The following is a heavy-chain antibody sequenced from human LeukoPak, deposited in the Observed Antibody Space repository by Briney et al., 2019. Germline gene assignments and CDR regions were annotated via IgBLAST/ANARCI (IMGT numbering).Heavy chain of an antibody. J-gene: IGHJ4*02. V-gene: IGHV4-39*01. CDR2: IYYSGST. CDR3: ARQASIVVVTAPGFDY. D-gene: IGHD2-21*02. Sequence: SETLSLTCTVSGSSISSSSYYWGWIRQPPGKGLEWIGSIYYSGSTYYNPSLKSRVTISVDTSKNQFSLKLSSVTAADTAVYYCARQASIVVVTAPGFDYWGQGTLVTVSS. CDR1: GSSISSSSYY.